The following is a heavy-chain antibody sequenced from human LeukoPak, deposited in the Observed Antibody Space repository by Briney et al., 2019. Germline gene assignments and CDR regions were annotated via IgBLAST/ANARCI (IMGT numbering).Heavy chain of an antibody. V-gene: IGHV3-66*01. Sequence: GGSLRLSCAASGFTVSSHYMSWVRQAPGKGLEWVLVIYSDDSTYSADSLKGRFTISRDISKNTLFLQMNNLAAEDTAVYYCARVYWHDNGEYFQHWGQGTLVTVSS. CDR2: IYSDDST. CDR3: ARVYWHDNGEYFQH. J-gene: IGHJ1*01. CDR1: GFTVSSHY. D-gene: IGHD3-16*01.